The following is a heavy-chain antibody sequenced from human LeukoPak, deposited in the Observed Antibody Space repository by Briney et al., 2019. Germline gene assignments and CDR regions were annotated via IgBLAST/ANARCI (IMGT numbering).Heavy chain of an antibody. D-gene: IGHD1-26*01. Sequence: GASVNVSCKASGYTFTSYYMHWVRQAPGQGLEWMGIINPSGGSTSYAQKFQGRVTMTRDTSTSTVYMELSSLRSEDTAVYYCAREPPRYSGSYLDDYWGQGTLVTVSS. CDR2: INPSGGST. V-gene: IGHV1-46*01. CDR1: GYTFTSYY. J-gene: IGHJ4*02. CDR3: AREPPRYSGSYLDDY.